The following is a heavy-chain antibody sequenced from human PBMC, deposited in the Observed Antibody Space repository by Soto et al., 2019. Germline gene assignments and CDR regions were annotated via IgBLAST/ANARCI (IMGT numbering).Heavy chain of an antibody. Sequence: GGSLRLSXAASGFTFSSYAMSWVRQAPGKGLEWVSAISGSGGSTYYADSVKGRFTISRDNSKNTLYLQMNSLRAEDTAVYYCAKEAPGGWYSSSWYNWFDPWGQGTLVTVSS. CDR2: ISGSGGST. CDR1: GFTFSSYA. D-gene: IGHD6-13*01. CDR3: AKEAPGGWYSSSWYNWFDP. V-gene: IGHV3-23*01. J-gene: IGHJ5*02.